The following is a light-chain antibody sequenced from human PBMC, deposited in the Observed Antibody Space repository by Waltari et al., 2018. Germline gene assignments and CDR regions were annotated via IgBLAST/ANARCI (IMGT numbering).Light chain of an antibody. CDR3: AAWDDSLTGRV. V-gene: IGLV1-47*01. CDR1: SSNIGSNY. J-gene: IGLJ3*02. Sequence: QSVLTQPSSASGTPGQRVTISCSGSSSNIGSNYVYWYQQLPGTAPKLLIHTDNPRPSGVPDRFSASKSGASASLAISGRRSDDEADYYCAAWDDSLTGRVFGGGTKLTVL. CDR2: TDN.